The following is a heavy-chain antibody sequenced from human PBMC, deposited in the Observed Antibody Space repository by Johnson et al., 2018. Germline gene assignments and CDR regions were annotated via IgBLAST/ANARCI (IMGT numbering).Heavy chain of an antibody. D-gene: IGHD6-13*01. Sequence: VQLVESGGGLVKPGGSLRLSCAASGFTFSSYSMNWVRQAPGKGLEWVSSISSSSSYIYYADSVKGRFTISRDNAKNSLYLQMNSLRAEDTAVYYCARPYSSSWYYYYMDVWGKGTTVTVSS. J-gene: IGHJ6*03. CDR1: GFTFSSYS. CDR3: ARPYSSSWYYYYMDV. CDR2: ISSSSSYI. V-gene: IGHV3-21*01.